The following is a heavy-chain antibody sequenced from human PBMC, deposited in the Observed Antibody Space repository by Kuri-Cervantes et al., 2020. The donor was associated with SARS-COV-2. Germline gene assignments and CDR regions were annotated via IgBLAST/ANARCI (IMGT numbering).Heavy chain of an antibody. V-gene: IGHV3-30*04. CDR3: ARYPDDILTGPFDY. CDR1: GFTFSSYA. Sequence: GGSLRLSCAASGFTFSSYAMHWVRQAPGKGLEWVAVISYDGSNKYYADSVKGRFTIFRDNSKNTLYLQMNSLRAENTAVYYCARYPDDILTGPFDYWGQGTLVTVSS. CDR2: ISYDGSNK. D-gene: IGHD3-9*01. J-gene: IGHJ4*02.